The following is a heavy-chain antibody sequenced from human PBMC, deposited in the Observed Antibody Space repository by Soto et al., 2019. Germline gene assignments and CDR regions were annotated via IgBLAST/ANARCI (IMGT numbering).Heavy chain of an antibody. CDR2: IYPGDSDT. V-gene: IGHV5-51*01. J-gene: IGHJ4*02. D-gene: IGHD3-16*01. Sequence: PGESLKISCKGSGYSFGNYWIAWVRQMPGKGLEWMGIIYPGDSDTKYSPSFQGQVTISVDKSINTAYLQWSSLKASDTAMYYCARHLYDYIDRWGQGTQVTVSS. CDR1: GYSFGNYW. CDR3: ARHLYDYIDR.